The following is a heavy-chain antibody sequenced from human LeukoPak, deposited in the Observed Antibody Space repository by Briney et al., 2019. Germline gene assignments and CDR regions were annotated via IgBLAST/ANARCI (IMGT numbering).Heavy chain of an antibody. J-gene: IGHJ3*02. CDR3: ARCATARGYAFDI. Sequence: SETLSLTCSVSGGSGGSGTYYWTWIRQPPGKGLEYIGYIYYTGSTSYNPSLKSRVTISVDTSKNQFSLKLSSVTAADTAVYYCARCATARGYAFDIWGQGTMVTVSS. CDR1: GGSGGSGTYY. D-gene: IGHD1-26*01. V-gene: IGHV4-61*01. CDR2: IYYTGST.